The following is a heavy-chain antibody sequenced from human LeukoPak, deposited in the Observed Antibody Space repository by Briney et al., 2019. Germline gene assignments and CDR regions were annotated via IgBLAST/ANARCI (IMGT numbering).Heavy chain of an antibody. CDR3: ARDRRCSGGSCYKGYFDY. Sequence: GASVKVSCKAPGYTFTSYGISWVRQAPGQGLEWMGWISAYNGNTNYAQKLQGRVTMTTDTSTSTAYMELRSLRSDDTAVYYCARDRRCSGGSCYKGYFDYWGQGTLVTVSS. CDR1: GYTFTSYG. V-gene: IGHV1-18*01. CDR2: ISAYNGNT. J-gene: IGHJ4*02. D-gene: IGHD2-15*01.